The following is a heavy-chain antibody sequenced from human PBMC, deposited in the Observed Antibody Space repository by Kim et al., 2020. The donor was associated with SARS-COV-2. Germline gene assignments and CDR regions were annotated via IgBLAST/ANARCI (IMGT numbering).Heavy chain of an antibody. V-gene: IGHV4-59*01. D-gene: IGHD3-10*01. Sequence: SLKSRVTISVDTSNNQFSRKVSSVTAAETAVYYCARASFITMVRGVLFDYWGQGTLVTVSS. J-gene: IGHJ4*02. CDR3: ARASFITMVRGVLFDY.